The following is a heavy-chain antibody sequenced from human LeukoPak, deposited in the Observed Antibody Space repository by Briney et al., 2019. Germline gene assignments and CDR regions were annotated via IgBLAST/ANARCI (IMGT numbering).Heavy chain of an antibody. CDR3: ARAGYDFWDNWFDP. J-gene: IGHJ5*02. Sequence: SETLSLTCTVSGGSISSGDYYWSWIRQPPGKGLEWIGYIYYSGSTYYNPSLESRVTISVDTSRNQFSLKLSSVTAADTAVYYCARAGYDFWDNWFDPWGQGTLVTVSS. CDR2: IYYSGST. CDR1: GGSISSGDYY. D-gene: IGHD3-3*01. V-gene: IGHV4-30-4*01.